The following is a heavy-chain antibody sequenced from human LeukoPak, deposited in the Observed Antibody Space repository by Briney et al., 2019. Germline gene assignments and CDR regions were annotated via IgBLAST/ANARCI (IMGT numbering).Heavy chain of an antibody. CDR1: AFTFSSYW. Sequence: GGSLRLSCAASAFTFSSYWMSWVRQAPGKGLEWVANIKQDGSEKYYVDSVKGRFTISRDNSKNTLYLQMNSLRVEDTAVYYCAKDRGSGRVRGVIINYWGQGTLVTVSS. CDR2: IKQDGSEK. D-gene: IGHD3-10*01. CDR3: AKDRGSGRVRGVIINY. V-gene: IGHV3-7*01. J-gene: IGHJ4*02.